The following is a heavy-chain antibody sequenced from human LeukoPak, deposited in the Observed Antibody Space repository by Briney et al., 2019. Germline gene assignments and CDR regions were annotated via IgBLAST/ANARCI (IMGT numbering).Heavy chain of an antibody. V-gene: IGHV3-53*01. J-gene: IGHJ2*01. D-gene: IGHD2-15*01. Sequence: GGSLRLSCAASGFTVSNNYMSWVRQAPGEGLAWVSVIYTSGYTYYTDFVKGRFTISRDSSKNTLFLHMNSLRAEDTAVYYCAREREYCSGGSCYPNWYFDLWGRGTLVTVSS. CDR3: AREREYCSGGSCYPNWYFDL. CDR2: IYTSGYT. CDR1: GFTVSNNY.